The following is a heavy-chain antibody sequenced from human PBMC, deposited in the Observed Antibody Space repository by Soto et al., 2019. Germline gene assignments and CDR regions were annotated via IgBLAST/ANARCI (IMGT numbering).Heavy chain of an antibody. V-gene: IGHV3-74*01. Sequence: GSLRLSCAASGFTFSSYWMHWVRQAPGKGLVWVSRINSDGSSTSYADSVKGRFTISRDNAKNTLYLQMNSLRAEDTAVYYCATEGGLGYCSGGSCYSWPLDYWGQGTLVTVSS. CDR1: GFTFSSYW. J-gene: IGHJ4*02. CDR3: ATEGGLGYCSGGSCYSWPLDY. CDR2: INSDGSST. D-gene: IGHD2-15*01.